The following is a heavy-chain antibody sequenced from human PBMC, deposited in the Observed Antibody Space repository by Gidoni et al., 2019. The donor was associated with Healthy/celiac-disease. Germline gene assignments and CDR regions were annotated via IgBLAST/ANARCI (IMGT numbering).Heavy chain of an antibody. J-gene: IGHJ4*02. CDR3: AKDAYSGYDYPSIYYFDY. V-gene: IGHV3-23*01. Sequence: EVQLLESGGGLVQPGGSLPLTCPAPGLPFRSYAMSWVRQAPGKGLEWVSVSSGRGGSTYYADSVKGRVTISRDNSKNTLYLQMNSLRAEDTAVYYCAKDAYSGYDYPSIYYFDYWGQGTLVTVSS. CDR2: SSGRGGST. D-gene: IGHD5-12*01. CDR1: GLPFRSYA.